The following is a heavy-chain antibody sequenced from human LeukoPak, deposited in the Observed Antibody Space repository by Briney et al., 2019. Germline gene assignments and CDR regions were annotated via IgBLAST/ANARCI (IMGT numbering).Heavy chain of an antibody. CDR3: ARGRRYYYDSSRNPNWFDP. J-gene: IGHJ5*02. D-gene: IGHD3-22*01. Sequence: SETLSLTCAVYGGSFSGYYWSWIRQPPGKGLEWIGEINHSGSTNYNPSLKSRVTISVDTSKNHFSLKLSSVTAADTAVYYCARGRRYYYDSSRNPNWFDPWGQGTLVTVSS. CDR1: GGSFSGYY. CDR2: INHSGST. V-gene: IGHV4-34*01.